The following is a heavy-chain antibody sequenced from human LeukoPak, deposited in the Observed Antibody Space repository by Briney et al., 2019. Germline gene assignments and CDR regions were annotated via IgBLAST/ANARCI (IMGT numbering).Heavy chain of an antibody. CDR3: ARGVVVTIHYDY. D-gene: IGHD5-12*01. J-gene: IGHJ4*02. Sequence: SQTLSLTCTVSGGSISSGGYYWSWIRQHPGKGLEWIGYIYYSGSTYYNPSLKSRVTISVDTSKNQFSLKLSSVTAADTAVYYCARGVVVTIHYDYWGQGTLVTVSS. CDR2: IYYSGST. CDR1: GGSISSGGYY. V-gene: IGHV4-31*03.